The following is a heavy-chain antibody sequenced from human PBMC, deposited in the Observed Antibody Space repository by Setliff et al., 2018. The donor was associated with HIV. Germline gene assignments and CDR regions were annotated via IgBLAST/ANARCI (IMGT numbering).Heavy chain of an antibody. J-gene: IGHJ4*02. CDR2: IRSKAYGGTT. D-gene: IGHD5-18*01. CDR3: SARYSYGPQFDY. Sequence: AGGSLRLSCTASGFTFGDYAMNWVRQAPGKGLEWVGFIRSKAYGGTTEYAASVKGRFTISRDDSKSIAYLQMNSLKTEDTAMYYCSARYSYGPQFDYWGQGTL. CDR1: GFTFGDYA. V-gene: IGHV3-49*04.